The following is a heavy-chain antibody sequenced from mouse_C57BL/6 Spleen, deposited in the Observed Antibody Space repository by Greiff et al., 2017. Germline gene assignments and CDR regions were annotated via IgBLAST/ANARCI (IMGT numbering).Heavy chain of an antibody. D-gene: IGHD2-5*01. V-gene: IGHV1-64*01. CDR3: ARSNYSNYADWYFDV. CDR1: GYTFTSYW. CDR2: IHPNSGSN. J-gene: IGHJ1*03. Sequence: QVQLQQPGAELVKPGASVKLSCKASGYTFTSYWMHWVKQRPGQGLEWIGMIHPNSGSNNYNEKFKSKATLTVDKSSSTAYMQLSSLTSEGSAVDYWARSNYSNYADWYFDVWGTGTTVTVSS.